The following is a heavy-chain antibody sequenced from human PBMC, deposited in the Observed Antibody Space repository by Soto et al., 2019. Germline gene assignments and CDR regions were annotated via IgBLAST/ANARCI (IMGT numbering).Heavy chain of an antibody. CDR2: IRSKTDGGTT. J-gene: IGHJ4*02. Sequence: GGSLRLSCAASGFTFNNALMNWVRQAPGKGLEWVGRIRSKTDGGTTDYAAPVKGRFTISRDDSKNTLYLQMNSLKTEDTAVYYCTTDRGYYYDSSGYFDYWGQGTLVTVSS. V-gene: IGHV3-15*07. CDR3: TTDRGYYYDSSGYFDY. CDR1: GFTFNNAL. D-gene: IGHD3-22*01.